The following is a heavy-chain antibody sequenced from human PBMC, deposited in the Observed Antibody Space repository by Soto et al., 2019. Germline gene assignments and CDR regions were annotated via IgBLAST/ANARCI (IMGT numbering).Heavy chain of an antibody. CDR3: ARRYGYSFDY. Sequence: QVQLQESGPGLVKPSETLSLTCTVSAGSISSYYWSWIRQPPGRGLEWIGYIYYSGSTNYNPSLKSRVTILVDTSKNQFSLKLSSVTAADTAVYYCARRYGYSFDYWGQGTLVTVSS. J-gene: IGHJ4*02. CDR1: AGSISSYY. V-gene: IGHV4-59*08. CDR2: IYYSGST. D-gene: IGHD1-1*01.